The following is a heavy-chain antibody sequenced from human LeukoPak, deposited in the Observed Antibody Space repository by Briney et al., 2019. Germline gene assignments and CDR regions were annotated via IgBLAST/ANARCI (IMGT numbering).Heavy chain of an antibody. CDR1: GFTFSSHA. CDR2: IDTIGATT. V-gene: IGHV3-23*01. J-gene: IGHJ4*02. D-gene: IGHD6-19*01. CDR3: ARDSSVSK. Sequence: PGGSLRLSCTASGFTFSSHAMSWVRQAPGRGLEGVSTIDTIGATTSYTDSVKGRFTVSRDNAKNSLHLQINSLRAEDTAVYYCARDSSVSKWGQGTLVTVSS.